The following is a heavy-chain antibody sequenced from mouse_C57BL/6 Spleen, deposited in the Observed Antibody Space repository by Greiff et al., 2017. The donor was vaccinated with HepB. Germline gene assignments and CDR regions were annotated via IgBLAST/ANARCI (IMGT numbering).Heavy chain of an antibody. CDR1: GYTFTSYW. J-gene: IGHJ1*03. CDR2: IDPSDSYT. Sequence: QVQLQQPGAELVKPGASVKLSCKASGYTFTSYWMQWVKQRPGQGLEWIGEIDPSDSYTNYNQKFKGKATLTVDTSSSTAYMQLSSLTSEDSAVYYCARRAYYGSSNWYFDFCGTATTVTVSS. CDR3: ARRAYYGSSNWYFDF. D-gene: IGHD1-1*01. V-gene: IGHV1-50*01.